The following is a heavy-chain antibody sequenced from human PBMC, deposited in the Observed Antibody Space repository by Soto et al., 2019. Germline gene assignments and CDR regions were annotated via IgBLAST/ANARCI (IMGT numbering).Heavy chain of an antibody. CDR2: IIPIFGTA. CDR1: GGTFSSYA. J-gene: IGHJ4*02. V-gene: IGHV1-69*13. D-gene: IGHD3-22*01. Sequence: ASVKVSCKASGGTFSSYAISWVRQAPGQGLEWMGGIIPIFGTANYAQKFQGRVTITADESTSTAYMELSSLRSEDTAVHYCARASYDSSGYPRTHLYYWGQGTRVTVSS. CDR3: ARASYDSSGYPRTHLYY.